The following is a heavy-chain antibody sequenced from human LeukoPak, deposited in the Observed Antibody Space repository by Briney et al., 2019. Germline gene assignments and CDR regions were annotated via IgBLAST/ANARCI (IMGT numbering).Heavy chain of an antibody. CDR2: IYSGGST. Sequence: GGSLRLSSAASGFTVSSNYMSWVRQAPGKGLEWVSVIYSGGSTYYADSVKGRFTISRDNSKNTLYLQMNSLRAEDTAVYYCARDRNWGSFDIWGQGTMVTVSS. J-gene: IGHJ3*02. V-gene: IGHV3-53*01. D-gene: IGHD7-27*01. CDR3: ARDRNWGSFDI. CDR1: GFTVSSNY.